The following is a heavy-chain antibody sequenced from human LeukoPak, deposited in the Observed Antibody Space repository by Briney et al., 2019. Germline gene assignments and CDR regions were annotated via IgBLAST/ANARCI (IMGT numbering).Heavy chain of an antibody. J-gene: IGHJ4*02. CDR3: ARDLDDTYYYDSSGYSFDY. Sequence: GASVKVSCKASGYTFTSYGISWVRQAPGQGLEWMGWISAYNGNTNYAQKLQGRVTMTTDTSTSTAYMELRSLRSEDTAVYYCARDLDDTYYYDSSGYSFDYWGQGTLVTVSS. CDR1: GYTFTSYG. D-gene: IGHD3-22*01. CDR2: ISAYNGNT. V-gene: IGHV1-18*01.